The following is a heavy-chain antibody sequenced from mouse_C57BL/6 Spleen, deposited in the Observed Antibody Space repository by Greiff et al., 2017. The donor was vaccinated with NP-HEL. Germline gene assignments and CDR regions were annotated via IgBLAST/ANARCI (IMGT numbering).Heavy chain of an antibody. V-gene: IGHV1-76*01. CDR2: IYPGSGNT. CDR1: GYTFTDYY. D-gene: IGHD2-5*01. Sequence: QVQLKESGAELVRPGASVKLSCKASGYTFTDYYINWVKQRPGQGLEWIARIYPGSGNTYYNEKFKGKATLTAEKSSSTAYMQLSSLTSEDSAVYFFASAHYSNYPAWFAYWGQGTLVTVSA. CDR3: ASAHYSNYPAWFAY. J-gene: IGHJ3*01.